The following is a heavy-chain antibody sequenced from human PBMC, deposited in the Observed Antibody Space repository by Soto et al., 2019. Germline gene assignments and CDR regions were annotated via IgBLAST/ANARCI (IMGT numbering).Heavy chain of an antibody. CDR1: GFTLINHD. CDR2: IGIGGDT. D-gene: IGHD3-10*01. J-gene: IGHJ6*02. V-gene: IGHV3-13*01. Sequence: PGGSLRLSCAASGFTLINHDMYWGRQATGKSLEWVSAIGIGGDTYYPASVKGRFTISRQNAKNSLYLQMNNLRAGDTAVYYCARGPGSPRYYNGMDVWGQGTTVTVSS. CDR3: ARGPGSPRYYNGMDV.